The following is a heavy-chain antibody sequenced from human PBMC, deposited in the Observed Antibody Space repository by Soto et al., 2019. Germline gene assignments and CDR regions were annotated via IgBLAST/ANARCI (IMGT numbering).Heavy chain of an antibody. J-gene: IGHJ5*02. CDR1: GGSFSGYY. Sequence: SETLSLTCAVYGGSFSGYYWSWIRQPPGKGLEWIGEINHSGSTNYNPSLKSRVTISVDTSKNQFSLKLSSVTAADTAVYYCARGAAVAGTAREPKNWFDPWGQGTLVTVSS. D-gene: IGHD6-19*01. CDR3: ARGAAVAGTAREPKNWFDP. V-gene: IGHV4-34*01. CDR2: INHSGST.